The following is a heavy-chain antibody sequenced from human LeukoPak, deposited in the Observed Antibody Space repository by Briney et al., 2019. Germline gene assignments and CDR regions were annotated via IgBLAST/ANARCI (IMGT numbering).Heavy chain of an antibody. CDR1: GGILSSYV. CDR3: ARATGRGYTYGAAAY. V-gene: IGHV1-69*05. CDR2: IHPTFGAP. Sequence: GASVKVSCKSSGGILSSYVITWVRQAPGQGLEWMGGIHPTFGAPNYAQKFQGGVMITTDESTGTDYMELFSLTSEDTAVYYCARATGRGYTYGAAAYWGQGTLVTVSS. D-gene: IGHD5-18*01. J-gene: IGHJ4*02.